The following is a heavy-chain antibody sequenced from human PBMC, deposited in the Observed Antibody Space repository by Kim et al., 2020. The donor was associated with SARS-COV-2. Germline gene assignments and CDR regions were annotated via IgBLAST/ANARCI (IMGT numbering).Heavy chain of an antibody. D-gene: IGHD1-26*01. CDR3: ARVRVGAPFDY. Sequence: SETLSLTCAVSGGSISSDNWWSWLRQPPGKGLEWIGEVNHSGGTAYNPSLKSRVTISVDKSNNQFSLNLSSATVADTAIYYCARVRVGAPFDYWGQGILVTVSS. CDR2: VNHSGGT. V-gene: IGHV4-4*02. J-gene: IGHJ4*02. CDR1: GGSISSDNW.